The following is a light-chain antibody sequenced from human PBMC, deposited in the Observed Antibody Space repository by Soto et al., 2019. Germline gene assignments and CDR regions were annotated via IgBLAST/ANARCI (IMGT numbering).Light chain of an antibody. CDR1: QNIGDTY. V-gene: IGKV3-20*01. CDR3: HQYSRSPVTFPPPP. J-gene: IGKJ4*01. CDR2: DAS. Sequence: EIVLTQTPATLSLSPGEIATLSCRASQNIGDTYLAWYQQKPGQAPRLLIYDASARGTGIPDRFSGSGSGTHFTLPISRLEPDDSALYHCHQYSRSPVTFPPPPFGGGTQVDSK.